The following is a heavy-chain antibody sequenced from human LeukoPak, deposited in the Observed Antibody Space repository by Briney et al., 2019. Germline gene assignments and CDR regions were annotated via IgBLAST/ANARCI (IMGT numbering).Heavy chain of an antibody. CDR1: GYTFTSYD. J-gene: IGHJ4*02. Sequence: ASVKVSCKASGYTFTSYDINWVRQATGQGLEWMGWMNPNSGNTGYAQKFQGRVTITRNTSISTTYMELSSLRFEDTAVYYCARGLLGRVRGVILGYWGQGTLVTVSS. D-gene: IGHD3-10*01. V-gene: IGHV1-8*03. CDR3: ARGLLGRVRGVILGY. CDR2: MNPNSGNT.